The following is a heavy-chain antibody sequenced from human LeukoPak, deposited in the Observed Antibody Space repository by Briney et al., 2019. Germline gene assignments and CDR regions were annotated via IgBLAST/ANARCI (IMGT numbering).Heavy chain of an antibody. CDR3: ARHDFWCGYMANNCFDP. V-gene: IGHV4-4*07. Sequence: SETLSLTCTVSGGSISSYYWSWIRQPAGKGLEWIGRIYTSGSTNYNPSLKSRVTMSVDTSKNQFSLKLNSVTAADTAVYYCARHDFWCGYMANNCFDPGGQGTLVTVSS. CDR1: GGSISSYY. D-gene: IGHD3-3*01. J-gene: IGHJ5*02. CDR2: IYTSGST.